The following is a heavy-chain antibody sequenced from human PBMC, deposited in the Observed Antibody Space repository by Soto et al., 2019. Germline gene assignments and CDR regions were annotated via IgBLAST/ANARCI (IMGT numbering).Heavy chain of an antibody. V-gene: IGHV3-9*01. J-gene: IGHJ6*02. CDR3: AKDQRARVATMTEYYYYGMDV. CDR2: ISWNSGSI. Sequence: DVQLVESGGGLVQPGRSLRLSCAASGFTFDDYAMHWVRQAPGKGLEWVSGISWNSGSIGYADSVKGRFTISRDNAKNXLXLXXNSLRAEDTALYYCAKDQRARVATMTEYYYYGMDVWGQGTTVTVSS. D-gene: IGHD5-12*01. CDR1: GFTFDDYA.